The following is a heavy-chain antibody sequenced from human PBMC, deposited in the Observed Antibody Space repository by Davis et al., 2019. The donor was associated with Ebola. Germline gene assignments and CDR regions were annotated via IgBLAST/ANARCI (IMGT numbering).Heavy chain of an antibody. D-gene: IGHD3-3*01. J-gene: IGHJ4*02. CDR1: GYTFTSYG. V-gene: IGHV1-18*01. CDR3: AKVSTIFGVGGYYFDY. CDR2: ISAYNGNT. Sequence: ASVKVSCKASGYTFTSYGISWVRQAPGQGLEWMGWISAYNGNTNYAQKLQGRVTMTTDTSTSTAYMELRSLRSDDTAVYYCAKVSTIFGVGGYYFDYWGQGTLVTVSS.